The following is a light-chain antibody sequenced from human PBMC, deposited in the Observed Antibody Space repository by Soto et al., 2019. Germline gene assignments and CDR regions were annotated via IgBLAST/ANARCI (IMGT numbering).Light chain of an antibody. CDR1: QDIINY. CDR2: GAS. V-gene: IGKV1-27*01. J-gene: IGKJ1*01. CDR3: QKYNSAPRT. Sequence: DIQMTQSPSSLSASVGDRVTITCRASQDIINYLAWYQQKPGKVPKLLIYGASTLQSGVPLRFSGSGSGTDFTLTISSLQPEDCATYYCQKYNSAPRTFGQGTKVEIK.